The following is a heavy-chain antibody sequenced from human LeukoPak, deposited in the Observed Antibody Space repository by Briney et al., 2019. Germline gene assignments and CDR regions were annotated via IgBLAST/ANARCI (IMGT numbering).Heavy chain of an antibody. CDR3: ARGPRYYDSSGYEGNWFDP. J-gene: IGHJ5*02. V-gene: IGHV4-30-4*01. D-gene: IGHD3-22*01. CDR2: IYYSGST. CDR1: GGSISSGDYY. Sequence: SETLSLTCTVSGGSISSGDYYWSWIRQPPGKGLEWIGYIYYSGSTYYNPSLKSRVTISVDTSKNQFSLKLSSVTAADTAVYYCARGPRYYDSSGYEGNWFDPWGQGTLVTVSS.